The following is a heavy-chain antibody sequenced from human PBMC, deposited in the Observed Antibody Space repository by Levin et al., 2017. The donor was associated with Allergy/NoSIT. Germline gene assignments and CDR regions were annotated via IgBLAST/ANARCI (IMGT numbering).Heavy chain of an antibody. CDR3: ANLGYGYTAFDY. CDR2: ISGSGGST. CDR1: GFTFSSYA. Sequence: GGSLRLSCAASGFTFSSYAMSWVRQAPGKGLEWVSAISGSGGSTYYADSVKGRFTISRDNSKNTLYLQMNSLRAEDTAVYYCANLGYGYTAFDYWGQGTLVTVSS. J-gene: IGHJ4*02. V-gene: IGHV3-23*01. D-gene: IGHD5-18*01.